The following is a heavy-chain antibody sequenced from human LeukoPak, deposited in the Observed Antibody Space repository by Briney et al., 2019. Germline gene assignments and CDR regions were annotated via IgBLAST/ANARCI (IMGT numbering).Heavy chain of an antibody. CDR2: ISYDGSNK. CDR1: GSTFSNYG. CDR3: AKNSGSTAL. J-gene: IGHJ4*02. D-gene: IGHD1-26*01. Sequence: PGGPLRLSCAASGSTFSNYGVHWVRQAPGKGLEWVSVISYDGSNKYYADSVKGRFTISRDNSKNTLYLQMNSLRAEDTAMYYCAKNSGSTALWGQGTLVTVSS. V-gene: IGHV3-30*18.